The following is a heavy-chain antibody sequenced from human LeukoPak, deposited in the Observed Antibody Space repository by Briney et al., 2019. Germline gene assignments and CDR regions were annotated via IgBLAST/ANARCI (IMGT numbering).Heavy chain of an antibody. CDR3: AKERAAVAGTAFDY. Sequence: GGSLRLSCAASGLTFSSYAMSWVRQAPGKGLEWVSAISGSSGHTYYADSVKGRFTISRDNSKNTLYLQMNSLRAEDTAVYYCAKERAAVAGTAFDYWGQGTLVTVSS. V-gene: IGHV3-23*01. CDR1: GLTFSSYA. J-gene: IGHJ4*02. D-gene: IGHD6-19*01. CDR2: ISGSSGHT.